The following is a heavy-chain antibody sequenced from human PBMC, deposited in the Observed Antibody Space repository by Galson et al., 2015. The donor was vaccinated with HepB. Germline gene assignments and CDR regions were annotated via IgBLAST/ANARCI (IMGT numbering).Heavy chain of an antibody. V-gene: IGHV1-69*13. CDR1: GGTFSSYA. D-gene: IGHD2-21*02. Sequence: SVKVSCKASGGTFSSYAISWVRQAPGQGLEWMGGIIPIFGTANYAQKFQGRVTITADESTSTAYMELSSLRSEDTAVYYCAIVVVTAKTEYYFDYWGQGTLVTVSS. J-gene: IGHJ4*02. CDR3: AIVVVTAKTEYYFDY. CDR2: IIPIFGTA.